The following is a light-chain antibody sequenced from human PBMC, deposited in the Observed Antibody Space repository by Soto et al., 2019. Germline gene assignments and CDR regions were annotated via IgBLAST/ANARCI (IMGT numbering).Light chain of an antibody. V-gene: IGKV3D-20*01. J-gene: IGKJ5*01. Sequence: EIVLTQSPATLSLSPGERATLSCGASQSVSSSYLAWYQQKPGLAPRLLIYDGSSRATGIPDRFSGSGSGTHFTLAISRLEPEDFEVYYCQQYGSSPITFGQGTRLEIK. CDR1: QSVSSSY. CDR3: QQYGSSPIT. CDR2: DGS.